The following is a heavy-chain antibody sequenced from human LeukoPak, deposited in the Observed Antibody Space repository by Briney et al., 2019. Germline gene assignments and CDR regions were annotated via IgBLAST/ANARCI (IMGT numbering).Heavy chain of an antibody. V-gene: IGHV4-4*07. J-gene: IGHJ3*02. CDR3: ARHWGDSPNHSDDLYAFDI. CDR1: GGSISGYY. D-gene: IGHD1-14*01. Sequence: SETLSLTCTVSGGSISGYYWSWIRQPAGKGLEWIGRIYTSGSTNYNPSLKSRVTISVDTSKNQFSLRMSSVTAADTAVYYCARHWGDSPNHSDDLYAFDIWGQGTMVTVSS. CDR2: IYTSGST.